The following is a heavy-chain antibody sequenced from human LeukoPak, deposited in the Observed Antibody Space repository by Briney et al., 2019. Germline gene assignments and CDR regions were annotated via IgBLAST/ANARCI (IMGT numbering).Heavy chain of an antibody. Sequence: GGSLRLSCAASGFTFSSYSMNWVRQAPGKGREWVSYISSSSSTIYYADSVKGRFTISRDNAKNSLYLQMNSLRAEDTAVYYCARDRLGEMATIFADYWGQGTLVTVSS. J-gene: IGHJ4*02. CDR2: ISSSSSTI. V-gene: IGHV3-48*01. CDR3: ARDRLGEMATIFADY. D-gene: IGHD5-24*01. CDR1: GFTFSSYS.